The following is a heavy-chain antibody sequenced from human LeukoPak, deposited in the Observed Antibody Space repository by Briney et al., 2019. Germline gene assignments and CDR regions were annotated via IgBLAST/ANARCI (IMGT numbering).Heavy chain of an antibody. CDR3: AKAVGGSGSYYKRNYYYGMDV. CDR2: ISGSGGST. V-gene: IGHV3-23*01. J-gene: IGHJ6*02. Sequence: GGSLRLSCSASGFTFSTYAMSWVRQAPGKGLEWVSAISGSGGSTYYADSVKGRFIISRDNSKNTLYLQMNSLRAEDTAVYYCAKAVGGSGSYYKRNYYYGMDVWGQGTTVTVSS. D-gene: IGHD3-10*01. CDR1: GFTFSTYA.